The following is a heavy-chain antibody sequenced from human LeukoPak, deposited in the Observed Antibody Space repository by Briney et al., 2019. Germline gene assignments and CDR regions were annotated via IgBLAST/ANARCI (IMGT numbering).Heavy chain of an antibody. Sequence: PGGSLRLSCAASGFTFSSYEMNWVRQAPGKGLEWVSYISSSGSTIYYADSVKGRFTISRDNAKNSLYLQMNSLRAEDTAVYYCARELLRYFDRFDPRGQGTLVTVSS. D-gene: IGHD3-9*01. J-gene: IGHJ5*02. CDR2: ISSSGSTI. CDR1: GFTFSSYE. V-gene: IGHV3-48*03. CDR3: ARELLRYFDRFDP.